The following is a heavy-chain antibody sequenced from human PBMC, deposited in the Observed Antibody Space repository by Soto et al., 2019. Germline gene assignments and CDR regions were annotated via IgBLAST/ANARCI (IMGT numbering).Heavy chain of an antibody. CDR1: GGSFIGYY. CDR2: INHSGST. Sequence: PSETLSLTCAVYGGSFIGYYCIFIRHPPCKGLEWIGEINHSGSTNYNPSLKSRVTISVDTSKNQFSLKLSSVTAADTAVYYCARGNQYYYGSGSYYNNWFDPWGQGTLVTVSS. V-gene: IGHV4-34*01. CDR3: ARGNQYYYGSGSYYNNWFDP. J-gene: IGHJ5*02. D-gene: IGHD3-10*01.